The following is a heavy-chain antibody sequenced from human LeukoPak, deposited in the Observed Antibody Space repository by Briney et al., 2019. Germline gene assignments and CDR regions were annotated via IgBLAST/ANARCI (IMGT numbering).Heavy chain of an antibody. Sequence: PGGSLRLSCAASGFPISDFYMSWVRQAPGKGLEWVSVIYNVGTTYYADSVKGRFTISRDNSKNIIYLQMSSLRAEDTAVYYCAKDRTVTRAFDSWGQGTLVTVSS. V-gene: IGHV3-53*01. J-gene: IGHJ4*02. CDR2: IYNVGTT. D-gene: IGHD4-17*01. CDR3: AKDRTVTRAFDS. CDR1: GFPISDFY.